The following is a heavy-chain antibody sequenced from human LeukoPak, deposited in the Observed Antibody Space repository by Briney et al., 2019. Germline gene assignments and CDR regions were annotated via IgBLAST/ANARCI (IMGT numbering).Heavy chain of an antibody. Sequence: SETLSLTCTVSGGSISSYYWSWIRQPPGKGLEWIGYIYYSENTNFNPSLKSRVTITAETSKIQFSLKLGSVTAADTAVYYCVRAGEVTTVCDSWGQGNLVTVSS. D-gene: IGHD4-17*01. V-gene: IGHV4-59*08. J-gene: IGHJ4*02. CDR2: IYYSENT. CDR3: VRAGEVTTVCDS. CDR1: GGSISSYY.